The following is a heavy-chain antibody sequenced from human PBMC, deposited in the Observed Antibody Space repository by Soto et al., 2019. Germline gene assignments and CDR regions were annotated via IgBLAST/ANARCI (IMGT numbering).Heavy chain of an antibody. CDR1: GGTFSSYA. V-gene: IGHV1-69*01. CDR3: ARGVGATDYFDY. CDR2: IIPIFGTA. Sequence: QVQLVQSGAEVKKPGSSVKVSCKASGGTFSSYAISWVRQAPGQGLEWMGGIIPIFGTANYAQKFQGRVTIPADESTSTAYMELGSLSSEDTAVYSCARGVGATDYFDYWGQGTLVTVSS. J-gene: IGHJ4*02. D-gene: IGHD1-26*01.